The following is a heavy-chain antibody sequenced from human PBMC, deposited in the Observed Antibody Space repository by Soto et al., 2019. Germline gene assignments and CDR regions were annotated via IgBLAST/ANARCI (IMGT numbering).Heavy chain of an antibody. J-gene: IGHJ3*02. CDR3: AHTAGDAIDI. CDR2: IYFSGIT. D-gene: IGHD5-18*01. Sequence: SETLSLTCSVSNGSVSSPLSYWGWFRQPPGKRPEWIGVIYFSGITSYNPSLKSRVTISVDTSKNQFSLNLSSVTAVDTAVYYCAHTAGDAIDIWGQGTMVTVSS. CDR1: NGSVSSPLSY. V-gene: IGHV4-39*07.